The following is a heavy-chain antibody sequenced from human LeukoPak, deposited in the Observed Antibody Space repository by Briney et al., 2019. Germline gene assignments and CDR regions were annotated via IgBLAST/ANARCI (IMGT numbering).Heavy chain of an antibody. J-gene: IGHJ4*02. CDR2: ISSGGNT. CDR1: GFIVSSNS. V-gene: IGHV3-53*01. D-gene: IGHD1-26*01. CDR3: VRDNRGTFDY. Sequence: GGSLRLSCKVSGFIVSSNSWSWVRRAPGKGLEWVSFISSGGNTDHSDSVKGRFTISRDNAKNSLYLQMNSLGADDTAVYYCVRDNRGTFDYWGLGTLITVSS.